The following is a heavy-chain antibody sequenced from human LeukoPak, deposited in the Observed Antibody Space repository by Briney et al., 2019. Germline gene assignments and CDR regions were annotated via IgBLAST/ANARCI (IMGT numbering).Heavy chain of an antibody. Sequence: TSETLSLTCTVSGGSISSYYWSWIRQPAGKGLEWIGRIYTSGSTNYNPSLKSRVTMSVDTSKNQFSLKLSSVTGADTAVYYCASLGDWLSLEYWGQGTLVTVSS. CDR2: IYTSGST. J-gene: IGHJ4*02. D-gene: IGHD3/OR15-3a*01. CDR1: GGSISSYY. V-gene: IGHV4-4*07. CDR3: ASLGDWLSLEY.